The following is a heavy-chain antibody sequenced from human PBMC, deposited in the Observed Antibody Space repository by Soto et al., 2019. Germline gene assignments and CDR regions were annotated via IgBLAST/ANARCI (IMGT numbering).Heavy chain of an antibody. CDR1: GDSISSRTYY. J-gene: IGHJ6*02. D-gene: IGHD3-16*01. V-gene: IGHV4-39*01. Sequence: SETLSLTCTVSGDSISSRTYYWGWIRQPPWKGLELIGSIYYSGSTYYNPSLKSRVTISVDTSKNQFSLKLSSVTAADTAVYYCARHGEGGDSRMYYYCYGMDVWGQGTTVT. CDR3: ARHGEGGDSRMYYYCYGMDV. CDR2: IYYSGST.